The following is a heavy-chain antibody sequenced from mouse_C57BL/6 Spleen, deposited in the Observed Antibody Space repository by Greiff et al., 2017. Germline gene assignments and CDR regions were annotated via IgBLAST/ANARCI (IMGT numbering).Heavy chain of an antibody. V-gene: IGHV14-2*01. CDR3: ARGAYYSNYSYAMDY. J-gene: IGHJ4*01. CDR1: GFNIKDYY. CDR2: IDPEDGET. D-gene: IGHD2-5*01. Sequence: EVQGVESGAELVKPGASVKLSCTASGFNIKDYYMHWVKQRTEQGLEWIGRIDPEDGETKYAPKFQGKATITADTSSNTAYLQLSSLTSEDTAVYYGARGAYYSNYSYAMDYWGQGTSVTVSS.